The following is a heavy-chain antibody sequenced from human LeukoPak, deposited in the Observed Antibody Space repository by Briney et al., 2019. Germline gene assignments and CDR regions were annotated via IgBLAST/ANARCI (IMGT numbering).Heavy chain of an antibody. V-gene: IGHV3-9*01. D-gene: IGHD3-10*01. Sequence: GGSLRLSCAASGFTFDDYAMHCVRQAPGKGLEWVSGISWNSGSIGYADSVKGRFTISRDNAKNSLYLQMNSLRAEDTALYYCAKDYGYWGQGTLVTVSS. CDR3: AKDYGY. CDR1: GFTFDDYA. CDR2: ISWNSGSI. J-gene: IGHJ4*02.